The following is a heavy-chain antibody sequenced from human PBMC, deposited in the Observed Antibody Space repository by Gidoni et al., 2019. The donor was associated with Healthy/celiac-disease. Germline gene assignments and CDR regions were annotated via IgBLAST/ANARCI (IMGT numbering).Heavy chain of an antibody. CDR1: GGTFSIYA. J-gene: IGHJ6*02. Sequence: QVQLVQSGAEVKKPGSSVKVSCKASGGTFSIYAISWVRQAPGQGLEWMGRIIPILGIANYAQKFQGRVTITADKSTSTAYMELSSLRSEDTAVYYCARLGMKDIVVVVAANNYYYGMDVWGQGTTVTVSS. CDR2: IIPILGIA. V-gene: IGHV1-69*04. D-gene: IGHD2-15*01. CDR3: ARLGMKDIVVVVAANNYYYGMDV.